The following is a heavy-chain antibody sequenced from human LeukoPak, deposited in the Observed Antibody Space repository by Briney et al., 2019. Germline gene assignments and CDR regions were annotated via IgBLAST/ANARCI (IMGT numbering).Heavy chain of an antibody. CDR3: AREAVTRNYFDY. D-gene: IGHD4-17*01. Sequence: GGSLRLSCAGSGFTFGSFWMHRVRQAPGRGLVWVSRINTDGSIKDYADSVKGRFTISRDNSKNTLYLQMNSLRAEDTAVYYCAREAVTRNYFDYWGQGTLVTVSS. J-gene: IGHJ4*02. V-gene: IGHV3-74*01. CDR2: INTDGSIK. CDR1: GFTFGSFW.